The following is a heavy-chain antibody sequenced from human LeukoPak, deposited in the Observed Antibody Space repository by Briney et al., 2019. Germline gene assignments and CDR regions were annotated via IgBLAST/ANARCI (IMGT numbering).Heavy chain of an antibody. CDR3: ARDPGYHPDY. CDR1: GGSFSGYY. J-gene: IGHJ4*02. D-gene: IGHD1-14*01. V-gene: IGHV4-34*09. Sequence: SETLSLTCAVYGGSFSGYYWSWIRQPPGKGLEWIGEINHSGSTNYNPSLKSRVTISVDTSNNQFSLKLSSVTAADTAVYYCARDPGYHPDYWGQGTLVTVSS. CDR2: INHSGST.